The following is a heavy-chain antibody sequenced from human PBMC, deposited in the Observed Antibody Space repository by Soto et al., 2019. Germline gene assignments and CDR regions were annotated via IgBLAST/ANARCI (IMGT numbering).Heavy chain of an antibody. CDR3: AKDLEDIGGATLVY. J-gene: IGHJ4*02. CDR2: ISYDGSNK. CDR1: GFTFSSYG. Sequence: QVQLVESGGGVVQPGRSLRLSCAASGFTFSSYGMHWVRQAPGKGLEWVAVISYDGSNKYYADSVKGRFTISRDNSKNTLYLQMNSLRAEDTAVYYCAKDLEDIGGATLVYWGQGTLVTVSS. D-gene: IGHD1-26*01. V-gene: IGHV3-30*18.